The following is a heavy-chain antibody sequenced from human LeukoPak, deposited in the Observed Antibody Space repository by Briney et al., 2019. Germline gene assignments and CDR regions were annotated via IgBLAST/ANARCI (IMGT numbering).Heavy chain of an antibody. Sequence: GGSLRLSCAASGFTFSSHAMSWVRQVPGKGLESVSTISGNGGFTYYADSVKGRFTISRDNSKNTLYLQMNSLRAEDTAVYYCAKAVAGQAYYYYGMDVWGQGTTVTVSS. V-gene: IGHV3-23*01. D-gene: IGHD6-13*01. CDR3: AKAVAGQAYYYYGMDV. J-gene: IGHJ6*02. CDR1: GFTFSSHA. CDR2: ISGNGGFT.